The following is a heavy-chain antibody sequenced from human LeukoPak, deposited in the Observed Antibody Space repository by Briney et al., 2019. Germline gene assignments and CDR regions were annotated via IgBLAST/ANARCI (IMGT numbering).Heavy chain of an antibody. V-gene: IGHV3-64*02. Sequence: PGGSLRLSCVASGFTFRSYSMHWVRLVPGKGLEDVSSISNSGGSTYYADSVKGRITISRDNSNNTLYLQMNSLRAEDTAVYYCAKDNYYDSSGYYTSWYYFDYWGQGTLVTVSS. D-gene: IGHD3-22*01. CDR2: ISNSGGST. CDR1: GFTFRSYS. J-gene: IGHJ4*02. CDR3: AKDNYYDSSGYYTSWYYFDY.